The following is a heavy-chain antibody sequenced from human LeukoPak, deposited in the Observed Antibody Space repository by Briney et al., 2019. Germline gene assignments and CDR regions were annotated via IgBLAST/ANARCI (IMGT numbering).Heavy chain of an antibody. CDR3: ARGELETDAFDI. CDR1: GGSISSYY. J-gene: IGHJ3*02. Sequence: PSETLSLTCTVSGGSISSYYWSWIRQPPGKGLEWIGYIYYSGSTNYNPSLKSRVTISVDTSKNQFSLKLSSVTAADTAVYYCARGELETDAFDIWGQGTMVTVSS. CDR2: IYYSGST. V-gene: IGHV4-59*01. D-gene: IGHD5-24*01.